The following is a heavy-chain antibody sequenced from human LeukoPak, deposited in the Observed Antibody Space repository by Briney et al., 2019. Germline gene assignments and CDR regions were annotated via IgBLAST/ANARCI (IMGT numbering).Heavy chain of an antibody. J-gene: IGHJ3*02. V-gene: IGHV4-4*07. Sequence: SETLSLTCTVSGGSISSYYWSWIRQPAGKGLEWIGRIYTSGCTNYNPSLKSRVTMSVDTSKNQFSLKLTSVTAADTAVYYCATDRGIAAAGTDDAFDIWGQGTMVTVSS. CDR3: ATDRGIAAAGTDDAFDI. CDR1: GGSISSYY. CDR2: IYTSGCT. D-gene: IGHD6-13*01.